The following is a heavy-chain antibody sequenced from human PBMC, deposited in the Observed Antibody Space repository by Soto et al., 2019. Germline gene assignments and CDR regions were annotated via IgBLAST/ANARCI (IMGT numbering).Heavy chain of an antibody. J-gene: IGHJ4*02. CDR2: INHSGST. D-gene: IGHD5-12*01. CDR1: GGSFSGYS. CDR3: ARAPQIVAMGRPFDY. Sequence: SETLSLTCAVYGGSFSGYSWNWIRQPPGKGLEWIGEINHSGSTNYNPSLKSRVTISLDTSKDQFSLRLTSLTAADTAVYFCARAPQIVAMGRPFDYWGQGILVTVSS. V-gene: IGHV4-34*01.